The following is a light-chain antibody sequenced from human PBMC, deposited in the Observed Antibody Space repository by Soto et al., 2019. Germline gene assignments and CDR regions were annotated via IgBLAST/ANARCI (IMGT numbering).Light chain of an antibody. Sequence: QSALTQPASVSGSPGQSITISCTGTSSDVGGYNYVSWYQQYPGKTPKLMIHAVSNRPSGVSTRFSGSKSGNTDSLTISRLQAEDEADYYCSSYTSSSTLWVFGGGTKLTVL. CDR1: SSDVGGYNY. V-gene: IGLV2-14*01. CDR3: SSYTSSSTLWV. CDR2: AVS. J-gene: IGLJ3*02.